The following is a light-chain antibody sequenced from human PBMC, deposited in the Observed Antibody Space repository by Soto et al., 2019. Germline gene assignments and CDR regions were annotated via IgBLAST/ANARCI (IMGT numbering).Light chain of an antibody. V-gene: IGKV1-12*01. CDR1: QGIGGS. CDR3: QQVDSLPIT. J-gene: IGKJ5*01. Sequence: DIHMTQSPSSVSASVGDRVTITCRASQGIGGSLAWYQQKPGKAPKLLIYGASTLQGGVPSRFSGSRSGTDSTLTISSLQPEDCATYFCQQVDSLPITFGQGTRLEIK. CDR2: GAS.